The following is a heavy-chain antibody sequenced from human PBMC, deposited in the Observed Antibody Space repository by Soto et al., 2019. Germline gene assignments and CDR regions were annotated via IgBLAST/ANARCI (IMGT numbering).Heavy chain of an antibody. Sequence: QVQLVQSGAEVREPGASVKVSCKASGYTFTNYGVSWVRQAPGQGLEWMGWIGGYKGNTKYAQKLQGRVTLTTATSTSTAYMELRTLRSADTAVYYCAPHTLDTGMPSGYWGQGTLVTVSS. CDR3: APHTLDTGMPSGY. D-gene: IGHD5-18*01. V-gene: IGHV1-18*01. CDR1: GYTFTNYG. CDR2: IGGYKGNT. J-gene: IGHJ4*02.